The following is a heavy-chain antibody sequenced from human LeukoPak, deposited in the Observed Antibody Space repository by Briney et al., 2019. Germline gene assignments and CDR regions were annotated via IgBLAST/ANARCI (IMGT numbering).Heavy chain of an antibody. CDR3: AAWTGRGYNF. CDR2: INPDGSQK. D-gene: IGHD5-24*01. J-gene: IGHJ4*02. CDR1: GFTFSSSW. Sequence: GESLRLSCAASGFTFSSSWMNWVRQAPGKGLEWVANINPDGSQKRFVDSVMGRFTMSRDNAKNSLYLQMNSLRVEDTAVFYCAAWTGRGYNFWGPGTLVTVSS. V-gene: IGHV3-7*01.